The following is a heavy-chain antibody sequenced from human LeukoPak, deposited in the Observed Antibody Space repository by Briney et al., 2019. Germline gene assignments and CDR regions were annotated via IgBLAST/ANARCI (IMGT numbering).Heavy chain of an antibody. CDR2: INPNSGAT. D-gene: IGHD5-18*01. V-gene: IGHV1-2*02. CDR3: TRGGPEGSGYSYGSHDY. Sequence: GASVKVSCKASGFTVTGYYMHWVLQAPGQGLEWIGWINPNSGATNYAQKFQGRVTMTRDTSISTVYMELSRLRSDDTAVYYCTRGGPEGSGYSYGSHDYWGQGTLVTVSS. J-gene: IGHJ4*02. CDR1: GFTVTGYY.